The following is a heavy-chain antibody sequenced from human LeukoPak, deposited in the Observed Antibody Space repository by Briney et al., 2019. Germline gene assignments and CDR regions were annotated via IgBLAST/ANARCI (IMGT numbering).Heavy chain of an antibody. CDR1: GGSFSGYY. CDR2: INHSGST. J-gene: IGHJ6*03. D-gene: IGHD6-19*01. Sequence: PSETLSLTCAVYGGSFSGYYWSWIRQPPGKGLEWIGEINHSGSTNYNPPLKSRVTISVDTSKNQFSLKLSSVTAADTAVYYCARVIGIAVAGTYRGYYYYYYMDVWGKGTTVTVSS. V-gene: IGHV4-34*01. CDR3: ARVIGIAVAGTYRGYYYYYYMDV.